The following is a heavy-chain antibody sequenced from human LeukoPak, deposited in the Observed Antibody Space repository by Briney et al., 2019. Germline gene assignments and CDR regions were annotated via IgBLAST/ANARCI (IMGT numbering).Heavy chain of an antibody. Sequence: PGRSLRLSCAASGFTFSSYGMHWVRQAPGKGLEWVAVISYDGSNKYYADSVKGRFTISRDNSKNTLYLQMNSLRAEDTAVYYCAKDRFGVVTHDDPGPPEFDPWGQGTLVTVSS. J-gene: IGHJ5*02. D-gene: IGHD3-3*01. V-gene: IGHV3-30*18. CDR2: ISYDGSNK. CDR3: AKDRFGVVTHDDPGPPEFDP. CDR1: GFTFSSYG.